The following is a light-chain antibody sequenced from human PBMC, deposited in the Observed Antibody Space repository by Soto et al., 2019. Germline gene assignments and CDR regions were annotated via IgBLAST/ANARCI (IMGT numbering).Light chain of an antibody. J-gene: IGKJ1*01. Sequence: IVLTQSPGTLSLSPGERATLSCRASQSVSSNYLAWYQQIPGQAPRLLIYGASSRATGIPDRFSGSGSGTDFTLTISRLEPEDFAVYYCQQYGSSPWTFGQGTKVDIK. V-gene: IGKV3-20*01. CDR1: QSVSSNY. CDR2: GAS. CDR3: QQYGSSPWT.